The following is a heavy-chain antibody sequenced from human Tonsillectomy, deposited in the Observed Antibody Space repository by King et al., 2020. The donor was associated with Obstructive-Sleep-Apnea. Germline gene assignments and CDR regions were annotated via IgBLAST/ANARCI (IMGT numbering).Heavy chain of an antibody. D-gene: IGHD6-13*01. CDR2: ISWNSGSV. V-gene: IGHV3-9*01. Sequence: VQLVESGGGLVQSGRSLRLSCAASGFTFDDYAMHWVRQAPGKGLEWGSGISWNSGSVGYAASVKGRFTISRDNAKNYLYLQMNILRAEDTALYYCAKDATGYSSSLPNWFDPWSQGTLVTVSS. CDR3: AKDATGYSSSLPNWFDP. J-gene: IGHJ5*02. CDR1: GFTFDDYA.